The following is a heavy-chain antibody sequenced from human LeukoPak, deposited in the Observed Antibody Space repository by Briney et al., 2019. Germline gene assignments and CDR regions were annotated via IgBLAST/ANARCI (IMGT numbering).Heavy chain of an antibody. CDR2: IWYGGSNK. D-gene: IGHD1-26*01. CDR1: GFTFSTSW. Sequence: GGSLRLSCVASGFTFSTSWMTWVRQAPGKGLEWVADIWYGGSNKYYADSVKGRFTISRDNAKDTLYLHMNSLTAEDTAVYYCARGAKWAYYFDYWGQGTLVTVSS. J-gene: IGHJ4*02. CDR3: ARGAKWAYYFDY. V-gene: IGHV3-33*08.